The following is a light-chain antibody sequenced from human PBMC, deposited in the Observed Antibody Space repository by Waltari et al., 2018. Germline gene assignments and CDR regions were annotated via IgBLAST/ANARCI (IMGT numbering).Light chain of an antibody. CDR3: QTGGHGTWV. CDR2: VNSDGSH. Sequence: QLVLTQSPSASASLGASVKLTCTLSSGPSTNVVAWLQQQPEKGPRFLMKVNSDGSHTKGAEIPDRFSGSSSGAERYLTISSLQSEDEADYYCQTGGHGTWVFGGGTTLTVL. J-gene: IGLJ3*02. CDR1: SGPSTNV. V-gene: IGLV4-69*01.